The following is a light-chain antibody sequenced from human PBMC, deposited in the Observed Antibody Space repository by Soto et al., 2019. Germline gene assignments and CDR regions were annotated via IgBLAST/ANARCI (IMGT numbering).Light chain of an antibody. J-gene: IGLJ1*01. CDR3: AAWDDSLNGFYV. CDR1: SSNIGSNT. Sequence: SVLTQPPSASGTPGQRVTISCSGSSSNIGSNTVNWYQQLPGTAPKLLIYSNNQRPSGVPDRFSGSKSGTSASLAISGLQSEDEADYYCAAWDDSLNGFYVFGTGTKV. V-gene: IGLV1-44*01. CDR2: SNN.